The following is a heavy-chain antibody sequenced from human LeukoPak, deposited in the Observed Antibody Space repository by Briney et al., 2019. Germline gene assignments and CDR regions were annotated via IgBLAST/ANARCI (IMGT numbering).Heavy chain of an antibody. Sequence: LLCSVWVRFINILYGRGPRGPGGRAVEWIRRIYISGSTNYYPSLKSRVTMSVDTSKNQFSLKLSSVTAADTAVYYWAKDGLPGDYFDYWGQGTLVSASS. CDR2: IYISGST. CDR1: VRFINILY. V-gene: IGHV4-4*07. CDR3: AKDGLPGDYFDY. J-gene: IGHJ4*02. D-gene: IGHD2-8*02.